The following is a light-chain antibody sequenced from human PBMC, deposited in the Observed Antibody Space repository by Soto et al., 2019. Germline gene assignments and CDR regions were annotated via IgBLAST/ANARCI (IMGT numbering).Light chain of an antibody. J-gene: IGKJ4*01. Sequence: EIVMTQSPATLSVSVGERATLSCRASHSVSSKLAWYQQKPVQAPRLLIYGASTRATDIPARFSGSGSGTECTLTISSLQSEDFAVYYCQQYNDWPPQLTFGGGTKVEIK. CDR2: GAS. V-gene: IGKV3-15*01. CDR3: QQYNDWPPQLT. CDR1: HSVSSK.